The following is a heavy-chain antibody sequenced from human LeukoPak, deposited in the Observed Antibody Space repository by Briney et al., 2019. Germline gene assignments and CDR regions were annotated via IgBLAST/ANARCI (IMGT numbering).Heavy chain of an antibody. D-gene: IGHD2-15*01. CDR2: IKQDGSEK. CDR1: GFTFSDYY. V-gene: IGHV3-7*01. Sequence: GGSLRLSCAASGFTFSDYYMSWVRQAPGKGLEWVANIKQDGSEKYYVDSVKGRFTISRDNAKNSLYLQMNSLRAEDTAVYYCARDKGVVAAIFDYWGQGTLVTVSS. CDR3: ARDKGVVAAIFDY. J-gene: IGHJ4*02.